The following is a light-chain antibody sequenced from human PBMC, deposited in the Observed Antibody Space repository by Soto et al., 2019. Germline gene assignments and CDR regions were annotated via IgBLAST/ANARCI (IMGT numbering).Light chain of an antibody. V-gene: IGLV2-11*01. CDR2: DVN. J-gene: IGLJ2*01. Sequence: QSALTQPRSVSGSAGQSVTISCSGTSSDVGGYNYVSWYQHRPGKAPKLMIYDVNKRPSGVPDRFSGSKSGNTASLTISGLQAEDEGDYYCCSFAGRRTLGVFGGGTKLTVL. CDR1: SSDVGGYNY. CDR3: CSFAGRRTLGV.